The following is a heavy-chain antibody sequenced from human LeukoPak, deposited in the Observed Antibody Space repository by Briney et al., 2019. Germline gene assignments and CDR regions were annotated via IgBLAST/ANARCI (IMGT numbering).Heavy chain of an antibody. CDR3: ARRRAVAGSYYFDY. Sequence: GESLKISCKSFGYSFTTYWIGWVRQMPGKGLECMGIIYPGDSDTRYSPSFQGQVTISADKSISTAYLQFSGLKASDTAMYYCARRRAVAGSYYFDYWGQGSLVTVSS. CDR1: GYSFTTYW. CDR2: IYPGDSDT. V-gene: IGHV5-51*01. J-gene: IGHJ4*02. D-gene: IGHD6-19*01.